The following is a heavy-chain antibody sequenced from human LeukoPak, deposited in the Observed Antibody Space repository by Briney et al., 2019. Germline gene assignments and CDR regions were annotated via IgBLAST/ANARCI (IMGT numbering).Heavy chain of an antibody. CDR3: ARDRGSIVGALPLPAQFDY. J-gene: IGHJ4*02. D-gene: IGHD1-26*01. CDR1: GFTFSNYW. V-gene: IGHV3-74*03. Sequence: GGSLRLSCAAAGFTFSNYWMHWVRQAPGKGLVWVAAIKTDGSDMQYADSVKGRFTISRDNAKNSLYLQMNSLRAEDTAVYYCARDRGSIVGALPLPAQFDYWGQGTLVTVSS. CDR2: IKTDGSDM.